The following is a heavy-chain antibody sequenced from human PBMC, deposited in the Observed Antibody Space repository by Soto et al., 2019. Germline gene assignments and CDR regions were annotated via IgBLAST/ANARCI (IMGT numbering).Heavy chain of an antibody. CDR3: AKNTIPPPPS. Sequence: PGGSLRLSCAASGFTFSNYAMSWVRQAPGKGLEWVSAISSSGDSPYYADSVKGRFTVSRDNSKNTLYLQMNSLRVEDTAIYYCAKNTIPPPPSWAQEPLVPVPS. CDR1: GFTFSNYA. V-gene: IGHV3-23*01. D-gene: IGHD1-1*01. CDR2: ISSSGDSP. J-gene: IGHJ5*02.